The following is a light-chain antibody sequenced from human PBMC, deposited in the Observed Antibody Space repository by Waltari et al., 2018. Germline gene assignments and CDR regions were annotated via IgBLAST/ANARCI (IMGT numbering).Light chain of an antibody. CDR1: TGPVTSPYY. CDR3: LLYNGGGWV. Sequence: QTVVTQEPSLTVSPGGTVTLTCASNTGPVTSPYYPNWFQQKPGQAPRALIYTAINKHSWTPARFSGSLLGGKAALTLSGVQPEDEAEYYCLLYNGGGWVFGGGTQLTVL. CDR2: TAI. J-gene: IGLJ3*02. V-gene: IGLV7-43*01.